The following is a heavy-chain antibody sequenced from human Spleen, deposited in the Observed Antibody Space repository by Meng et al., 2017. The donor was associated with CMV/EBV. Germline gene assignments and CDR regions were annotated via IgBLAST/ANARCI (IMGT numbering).Heavy chain of an antibody. D-gene: IGHD3-10*01. CDR3: ACAEGSGSYYEIVGGDY. J-gene: IGHJ4*02. Sequence: ASVKVSCKASGYTFTGYYMHWVRQAPGQGLEWMGWINPNSGGTNYAQKFQGRVTMTRDTSISTVFMEVTRLRSDDTAVYYCACAEGSGSYYEIVGGDYWGQGTLVTVSS. CDR1: GYTFTGYY. CDR2: INPNSGGT. V-gene: IGHV1-2*02.